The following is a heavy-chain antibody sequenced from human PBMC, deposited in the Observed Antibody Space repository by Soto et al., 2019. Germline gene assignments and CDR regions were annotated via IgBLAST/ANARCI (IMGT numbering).Heavy chain of an antibody. CDR3: AKDNSSSPTGY. J-gene: IGHJ4*02. V-gene: IGHV3-9*01. CDR1: GFTFDDYA. D-gene: IGHD6-6*01. Sequence: GGSLRLSCAASGFTFDDYAMHWVRQAPGKGLEWVSGISWNSGSIGYADSVKGRFTISRDNAKNSLYLQMNSLRAEDTALYYCAKDNSSSPTGYWGQGTLVTVSS. CDR2: ISWNSGSI.